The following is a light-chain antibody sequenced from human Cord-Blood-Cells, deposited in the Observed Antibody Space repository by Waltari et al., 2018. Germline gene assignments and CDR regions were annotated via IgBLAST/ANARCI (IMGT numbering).Light chain of an antibody. CDR3: QQYYSYPLT. J-gene: IGKJ4*01. CDR2: AAS. CDR1: QGISSY. V-gene: IGKV1-8*01. Sequence: ALRMTQSPSSFSASTGDRVTTTCRASQGISSYLAWYQQKPGKAPKLLIYAASTLQSGVPSRFSGSGSGTDFTLTISCLQSEDFATYYCQQYYSYPLTFGGGTKVEIK.